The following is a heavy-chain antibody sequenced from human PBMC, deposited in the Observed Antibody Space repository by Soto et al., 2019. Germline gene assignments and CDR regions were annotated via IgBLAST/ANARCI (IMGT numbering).Heavy chain of an antibody. V-gene: IGHV1-69*12. CDR2: IIPIFGTA. J-gene: IGHJ4*02. D-gene: IGHD5-12*01. Sequence: QVQLVQSGAEVKKPGSSVKVSCKAAGGTFSSYAISWVRQAPGQGLEWMGGIIPIFGTANYAQKFQGRVTMTADAATSTGDMGLSSLRSEDTAVYYWAREGGYSGFDRSQYYFDYWGQGPLVTVSS. CDR3: AREGGYSGFDRSQYYFDY. CDR1: GGTFSSYA.